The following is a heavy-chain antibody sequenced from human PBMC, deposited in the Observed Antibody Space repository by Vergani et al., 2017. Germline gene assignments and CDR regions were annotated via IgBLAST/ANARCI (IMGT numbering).Heavy chain of an antibody. CDR2: VYPADSDT. J-gene: IGHJ6*02. Sequence: EMQLVQSGAEVRKPGESVKISCRTSGYNFDIYWRGWVRQLPGKGLEWMGIVYPADSDTRYSPFLKGLVTVSADKSTSTAFLEWRGLKVTDTAIYYWARHARYSEVTGNYVYDDMDVWGQGTFVIVSS. D-gene: IGHD3-16*01. CDR1: GYNFDIYW. V-gene: IGHV5-51*01. CDR3: ARHARYSEVTGNYVYDDMDV.